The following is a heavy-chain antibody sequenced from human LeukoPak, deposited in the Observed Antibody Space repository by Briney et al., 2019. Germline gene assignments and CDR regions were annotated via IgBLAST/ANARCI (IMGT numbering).Heavy chain of an antibody. CDR3: ARHYYYYMDV. Sequence: GGSLRLSCAASGFTFGNYWMNWVRQAPGEGLEWVANIKQDGSEKYYVDSVKGRFTISRDNAKNSLYLQMNSLRAEDTAVYYCARHYYYYMDVWGKGTTVTISS. J-gene: IGHJ6*03. CDR2: IKQDGSEK. CDR1: GFTFGNYW. V-gene: IGHV3-7*01.